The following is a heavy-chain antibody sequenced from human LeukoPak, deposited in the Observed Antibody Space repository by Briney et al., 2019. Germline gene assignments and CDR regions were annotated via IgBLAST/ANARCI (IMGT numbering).Heavy chain of an antibody. CDR2: VSHDGTT. Sequence: PSGTLSLTCSVSGDSVTSYYWNCISHSPGEGLGCIGFVSHDGTTNYTPSLRSRVIMSVDTANNNISLRLTSVTAADTAVYYCARLDCYAAGCDTHWGRGTLVTVSS. J-gene: IGHJ4*02. CDR3: ARLDCYAAGCDTH. V-gene: IGHV4-59*08. D-gene: IGHD3-16*01. CDR1: GDSVTSYY.